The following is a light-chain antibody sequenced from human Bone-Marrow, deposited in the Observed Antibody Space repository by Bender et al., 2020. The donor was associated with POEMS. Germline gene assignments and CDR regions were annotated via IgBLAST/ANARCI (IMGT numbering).Light chain of an antibody. Sequence: NFMLTQPRSVSDSPGKTVTISCTGSGGSIASNYVHWYQQRPGSAPTTVIYADDRRPSGVPDRFSASVDSSSNSASLTISGLKTDDEADYYCQSYDRGTLVFGGGTQLTVL. J-gene: IGLJ2*01. CDR2: ADD. CDR1: GGSIASNY. V-gene: IGLV6-57*02. CDR3: QSYDRGTLV.